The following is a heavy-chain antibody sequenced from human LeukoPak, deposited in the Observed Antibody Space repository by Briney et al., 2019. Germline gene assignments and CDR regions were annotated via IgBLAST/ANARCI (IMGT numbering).Heavy chain of an antibody. CDR3: ARTLRTRRYSSSDDAFDI. Sequence: SETLSLTCTVSGGSISSYYWSWIRQPPGKGLEWIGYIYYSGSTNYNPSLKSRVTISVDTSKNQFSLKLSSVTAADTAVYYCARTLRTRRYSSSDDAFDIWGQGTMVTVSS. V-gene: IGHV4-59*01. CDR1: GGSISSYY. D-gene: IGHD6-6*01. CDR2: IYYSGST. J-gene: IGHJ3*02.